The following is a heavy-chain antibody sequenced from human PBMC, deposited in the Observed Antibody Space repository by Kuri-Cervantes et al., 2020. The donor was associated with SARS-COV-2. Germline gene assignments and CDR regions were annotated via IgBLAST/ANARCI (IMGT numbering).Heavy chain of an antibody. Sequence: SVKVSCKASGGTFSSYAISWVRQAPGQGLEWMGGIIPIFGTANYAQKFQGRVTITADESTSTAYMELRSLRSDDTAVYYCARNYGSENYFIGLIPRYWGQGTPVTVSS. D-gene: IGHD3-10*01. J-gene: IGHJ4*02. CDR3: ARNYGSENYFIGLIPRY. V-gene: IGHV1-69*13. CDR2: IIPIFGTA. CDR1: GGTFSSYA.